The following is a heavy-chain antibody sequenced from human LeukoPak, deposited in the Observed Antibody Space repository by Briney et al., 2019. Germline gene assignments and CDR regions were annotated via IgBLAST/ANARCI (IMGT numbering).Heavy chain of an antibody. CDR1: GFTFNDYG. CDR3: ARATHYYESSGYDY. Sequence: GGSLRLSCAASGFTFNDYGMSWVRQAPGKGLEWVSGINWNGGSTGYADSVKGRFTISRDNAKNSLYLQMNSLRAEDTALYYCARATHYYESSGYDYWGQGTLVTVSS. V-gene: IGHV3-20*04. J-gene: IGHJ4*02. CDR2: INWNGGST. D-gene: IGHD3-22*01.